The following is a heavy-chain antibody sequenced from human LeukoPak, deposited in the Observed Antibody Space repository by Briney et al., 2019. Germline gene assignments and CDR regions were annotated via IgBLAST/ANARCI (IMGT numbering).Heavy chain of an antibody. Sequence: SETLSLTCAVYGGSFSGYYWSWIRQPPGKGLEWIGEINHSGSTNYNPSLKSRVTISVDTSKNQFSLKLSPVTAADTAVYYCARGFMALGGWPYFDYWGQGTLVTVSS. CDR3: ARGFMALGGWPYFDY. D-gene: IGHD6-19*01. V-gene: IGHV4-34*01. CDR1: GGSFSGYY. CDR2: INHSGST. J-gene: IGHJ4*02.